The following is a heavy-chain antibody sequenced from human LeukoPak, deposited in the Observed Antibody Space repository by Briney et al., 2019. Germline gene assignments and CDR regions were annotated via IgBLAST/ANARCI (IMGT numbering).Heavy chain of an antibody. CDR3: VRDGANWEEPNDAFDT. D-gene: IGHD1-26*01. V-gene: IGHV4-4*07. J-gene: IGHJ3*02. CDR2: LYTTGTT. Sequence: SETLSLTCAVSGASITSCYWSWVRQSAGKGLEWIGRLYTTGTTNYNRSLKSRVIMSGDSSKNQLSLTLTSVTAADTAVYYCVRDGANWEEPNDAFDTWGQGTLVTASS. CDR1: GASITSCY.